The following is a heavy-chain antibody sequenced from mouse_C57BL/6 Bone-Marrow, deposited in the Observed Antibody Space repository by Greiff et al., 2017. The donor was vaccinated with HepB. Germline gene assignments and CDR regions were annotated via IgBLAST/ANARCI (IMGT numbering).Heavy chain of an antibody. CDR1: GYTFTDYY. V-gene: IGHV1-76*01. J-gene: IGHJ1*03. Sequence: VQLQQSGAELVRPGASVKLSCKASGYTFTDYYINWVKQRPGQGLEWIARIYPGSGNTYYNEKFKGKATLTAEKSSSTAYMQLSSLTSEDSAVYFCAREGYWYFDVWGRGTTVTVTS. CDR2: IYPGSGNT. CDR3: AREGYWYFDV.